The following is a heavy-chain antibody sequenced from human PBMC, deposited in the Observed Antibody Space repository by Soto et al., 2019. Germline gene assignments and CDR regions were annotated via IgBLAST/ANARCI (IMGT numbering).Heavy chain of an antibody. CDR3: SEGGYVVVVLAARAFES. J-gene: IGHJ4*02. D-gene: IGHD2-2*01. Sequence: EVHLLESGGGLVQPGGSLRLPCAASGFTFSSYAMSWVRQAPGKGLEWVSAISGSGGSTYYADSVKGRFTISRDNSKNTMYLQMKILRAEGTAVSYGSEGGYVVVVLAARAFESWGQGTLVTVSS. CDR2: ISGSGGST. V-gene: IGHV3-23*01. CDR1: GFTFSSYA.